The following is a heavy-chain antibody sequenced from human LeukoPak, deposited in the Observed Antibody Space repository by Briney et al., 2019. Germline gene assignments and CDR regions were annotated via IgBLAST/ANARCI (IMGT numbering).Heavy chain of an antibody. D-gene: IGHD6-19*01. J-gene: IGHJ4*02. V-gene: IGHV1-18*04. CDR2: IGAYNGNT. CDR1: GYTFTSHG. Sequence: ASVKVSCKASGYTFTSHGISWVRQAPGQGLEWMGWIGAYNGNTNYAQKLQGRVTMTTDTSTSTAYMELRSLRSDDTAVYHCARDQIGDSSGHYWGQGTLVTVSS. CDR3: ARDQIGDSSGHY.